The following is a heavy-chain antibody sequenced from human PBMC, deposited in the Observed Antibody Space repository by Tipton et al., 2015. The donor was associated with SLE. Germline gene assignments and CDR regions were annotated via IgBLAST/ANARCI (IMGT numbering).Heavy chain of an antibody. V-gene: IGHV4-4*07. Sequence: TLSLTCTVSGGSLNNHFCSWIRQSAGKGLEWIGRVSPSGGTNYNPSPKSRVTMSVDTSRNQFSLNLSSLTAADTAVYFCARDKWGEYTASTGYFWSFDPWGQGIPVTVSS. CDR1: GGSLNNHF. J-gene: IGHJ5*02. CDR2: VSPSGGT. D-gene: IGHD3-9*01. CDR3: ARDKWGEYTASTGYFWSFDP.